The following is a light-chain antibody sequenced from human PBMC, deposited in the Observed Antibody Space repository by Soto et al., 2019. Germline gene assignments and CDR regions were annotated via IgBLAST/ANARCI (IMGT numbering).Light chain of an antibody. CDR1: SSNIGAGYD. CDR3: QSYDSSEGV. Sequence: QSVLKQPPSVSGAPGQRVTISCTGSSSNIGAGYDVHWYQQLPGTAPKLLIYGNSNRPSGVPDRFSGSKSGTSASLAITGLQAEDEADYYCQSYDSSEGVFGTGTKLTVL. J-gene: IGLJ1*01. CDR2: GNS. V-gene: IGLV1-40*01.